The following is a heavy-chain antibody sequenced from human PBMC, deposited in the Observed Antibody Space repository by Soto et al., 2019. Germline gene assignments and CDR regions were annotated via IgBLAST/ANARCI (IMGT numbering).Heavy chain of an antibody. CDR1: GFNFGNCA. D-gene: IGHD2-2*01. J-gene: IGHJ4*02. CDR3: ARGYQLPLGAFDY. V-gene: IGHV3-30-3*01. CDR2: VSYDGTKK. Sequence: GGSLRLSCAASGFNFGNCAMLWVRQAPGRGLEWVAAVSYDGTKKYYADSVSGRFTISRDNSKNTLDLQMNSLRADDTAVYYCARGYQLPLGAFDYWGQGALVTASS.